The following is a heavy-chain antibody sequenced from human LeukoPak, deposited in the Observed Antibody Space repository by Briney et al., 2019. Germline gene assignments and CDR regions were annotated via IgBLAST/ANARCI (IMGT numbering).Heavy chain of an antibody. D-gene: IGHD2-2*03. CDR2: IKGDGSVT. J-gene: IGHJ5*02. Sequence: GGSLRLSCAASGFTFSSYYIHWVRQAPGEGLVWVSRIKGDGSVTGYADSVKGRFTISRDNAKNTLYLEMNSLRAEDTAVYYCARDWIDRGTFDPWGQGTLVTVSS. CDR1: GFTFSSYY. V-gene: IGHV3-74*01. CDR3: ARDWIDRGTFDP.